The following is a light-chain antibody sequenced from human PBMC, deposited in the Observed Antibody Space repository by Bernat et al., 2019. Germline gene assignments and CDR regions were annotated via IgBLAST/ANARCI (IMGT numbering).Light chain of an antibody. J-gene: IGKJ5*01. CDR1: QNVLSAS. V-gene: IGKV3-20*01. Sequence: IVLTQSPGTLSLSPGETATLSCRAGQNVLSASIAWYQHRPGQPPRLLIYATSTWAAGTPARFSSSGSGTDFTLTISTLEPEDFAVYYCQHYVRSPEITFGQGTRLEIK. CDR3: QHYVRSPEIT. CDR2: ATS.